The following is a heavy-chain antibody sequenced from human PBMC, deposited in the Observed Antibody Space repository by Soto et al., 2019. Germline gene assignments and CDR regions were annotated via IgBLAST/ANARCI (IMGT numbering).Heavy chain of an antibody. V-gene: IGHV3-7*03. CDR1: GFTFSSYW. CDR3: ARVRYGGNSYYFDY. J-gene: IGHJ4*02. Sequence: PGGSLRLSCAASGFTFSSYWMSWVRQAPGRGLEWVANIKQDGSEKYYVASVKGRFTMSKDNVKNSLYLQMNSLRAEDTALYYCARVRYGGNSYYFDYWGQGTQVTVSS. CDR2: IKQDGSEK. D-gene: IGHD4-17*01.